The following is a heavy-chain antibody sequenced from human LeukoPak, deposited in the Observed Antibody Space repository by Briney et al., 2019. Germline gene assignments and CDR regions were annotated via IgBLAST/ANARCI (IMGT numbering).Heavy chain of an antibody. CDR3: ARRTGYYDSSGYYDY. J-gene: IGHJ4*02. Sequence: PGGSLRLSCAASGFTFSSYGMHWVRQAPGKGLEWVAVISYDGSNKYYADSVKGRFTISRDNAKNSLYLQMNSLRAEDTAVYYCARRTGYYDSSGYYDYWGQGTLVTVSS. V-gene: IGHV3-30*03. CDR1: GFTFSSYG. D-gene: IGHD3-22*01. CDR2: ISYDGSNK.